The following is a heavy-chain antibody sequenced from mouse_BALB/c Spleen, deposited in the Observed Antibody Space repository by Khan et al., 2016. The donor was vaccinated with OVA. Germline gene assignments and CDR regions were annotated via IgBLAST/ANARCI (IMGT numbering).Heavy chain of an antibody. D-gene: IGHD1-2*01. CDR1: GFTFSDYG. J-gene: IGHJ3*01. CDR2: ISDLAYTI. V-gene: IGHV5-15*02. Sequence: EVELVESGGGLVQPGGSRKLSCAASGFTFSDYGMAWVRQAPGKGPEWVAFISDLAYTIYYADTVTSRFTISRENAKNTLYLEMSSLRSEDTAIYYCARGGGTAPFAYWGLGTLVTVPA. CDR3: ARGGGTAPFAY.